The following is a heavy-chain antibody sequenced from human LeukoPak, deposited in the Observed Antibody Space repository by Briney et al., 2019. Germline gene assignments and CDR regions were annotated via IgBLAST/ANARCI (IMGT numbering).Heavy chain of an antibody. J-gene: IGHJ6*04. CDR2: ISYDGSNK. CDR1: AFTFGTYA. Sequence: GRSLRLSCAASAFTFGTYAMHWVRQAPGKGLEWVAVISYDGSNKYYADSVKGRFTISRDNSKNTLYLQMNSLRPEDTAVYYCAKNARDYGDYDHYGMDVWGKGTTVTVSS. D-gene: IGHD4-17*01. CDR3: AKNARDYGDYDHYGMDV. V-gene: IGHV3-30*18.